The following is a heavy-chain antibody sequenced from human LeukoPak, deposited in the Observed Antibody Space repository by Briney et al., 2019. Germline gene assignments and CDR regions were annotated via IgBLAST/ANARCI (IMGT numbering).Heavy chain of an antibody. J-gene: IGHJ4*02. V-gene: IGHV3-7*01. CDR2: IKQDGSEK. CDR1: GFTFSSYW. D-gene: IGHD3-3*01. CDR3: ARGDFWSGYSDFDY. Sequence: GGSLRLSCAASGFTFSSYWMSWVRQAPGKGLEWVANIKQDGSEKYYVDSVKGRFTISRDNAKNSLYLQMNSLRAEDTAVYYCARGDFWSGYSDFDYWGQGTLVTVSS.